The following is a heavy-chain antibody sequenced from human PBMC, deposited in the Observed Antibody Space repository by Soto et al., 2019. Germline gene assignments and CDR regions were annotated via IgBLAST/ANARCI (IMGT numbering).Heavy chain of an antibody. Sequence: PSETLSLTCTVSGGSISSYYWSWIRQPPGKGLEWIGYIYYSGSTNYNPSLKSRATISVDTSKNQFSLKLSSVTAADTAVYYCARGSFGVVRGWFDPWGQGTLVTVSS. CDR1: GGSISSYY. J-gene: IGHJ5*02. D-gene: IGHD3-3*01. CDR2: IYYSGST. CDR3: ARGSFGVVRGWFDP. V-gene: IGHV4-59*01.